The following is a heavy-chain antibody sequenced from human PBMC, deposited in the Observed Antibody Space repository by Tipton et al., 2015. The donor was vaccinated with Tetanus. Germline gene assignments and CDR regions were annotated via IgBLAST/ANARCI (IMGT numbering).Heavy chain of an antibody. CDR3: ARGPFAYDR. CDR2: IDHSGNT. V-gene: IGHV4-34*01. J-gene: IGHJ5*02. CDR1: GGSLNNYY. Sequence: TLSLTCAVDGGSLNNYYWAWLRQPPGKGLEWIGEIDHSGNTRYNPSLKSRLTISVDTSKDQFSLKLSSVVAADTAVYYCARGPFAYDRWGQGALVTVSS.